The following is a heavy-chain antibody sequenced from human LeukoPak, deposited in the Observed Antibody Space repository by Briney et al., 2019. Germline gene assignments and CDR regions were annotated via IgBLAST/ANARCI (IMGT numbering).Heavy chain of an antibody. J-gene: IGHJ4*02. D-gene: IGHD1-26*01. CDR1: GFTFSSYS. V-gene: IGHV3-21*01. CDR3: AGDRSYSGSDH. CDR2: ISSSSSYI. Sequence: GGSLSLSCAASGFTFSSYSMNWVRQAPGKGLEWVSSISSSSSYIYYADSVKGRFTISRDNAKNSLYLQMNSLRAEDTAVYYCAGDRSYSGSDHWGQGTLVTVSS.